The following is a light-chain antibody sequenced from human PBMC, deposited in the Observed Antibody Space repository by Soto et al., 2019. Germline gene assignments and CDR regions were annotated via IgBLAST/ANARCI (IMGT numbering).Light chain of an antibody. J-gene: IGLJ2*01. CDR1: SSNIGAGYD. Sequence: QSVLTQPPSVSGAPGQSVTISCTGSSSNIGAGYDVHWYQQLPGTAPKLLIYDNNNRPSGVPDRFSGSKSGTSASLAITGLQAEDEADYYCQSYDISLSGVIFGGGTQLTVL. CDR2: DNN. V-gene: IGLV1-40*01. CDR3: QSYDISLSGVI.